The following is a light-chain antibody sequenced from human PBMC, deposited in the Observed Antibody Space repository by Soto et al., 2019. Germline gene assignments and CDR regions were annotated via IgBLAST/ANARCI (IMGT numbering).Light chain of an antibody. J-gene: IGKJ1*01. V-gene: IGKV3-20*01. Sequence: EVVMTQSPATLSVSPGERVTLSCRASQSVRSNLAWYQQKAGQAPRLLIYGASSRATGIPDRFSGSGSGTDFTLTISRLEPEDFAVYYCQQYGSSLWTFGQGTKVDIK. CDR3: QQYGSSLWT. CDR2: GAS. CDR1: QSVRSN.